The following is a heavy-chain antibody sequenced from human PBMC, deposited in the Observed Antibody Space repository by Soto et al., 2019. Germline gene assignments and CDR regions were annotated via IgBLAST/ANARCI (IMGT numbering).Heavy chain of an antibody. J-gene: IGHJ1*01. Sequence: ASVKVSCKASGYTFTSYGISWVRQAPGQGLEWMGWISAYNGNTNYAQKLQGRVTMTTDTSTSTAYVELRSLRSDDTAVYYCARDKLLSVGNFQHWGQGXLVTVYS. D-gene: IGHD2-15*01. V-gene: IGHV1-18*04. CDR3: ARDKLLSVGNFQH. CDR2: ISAYNGNT. CDR1: GYTFTSYG.